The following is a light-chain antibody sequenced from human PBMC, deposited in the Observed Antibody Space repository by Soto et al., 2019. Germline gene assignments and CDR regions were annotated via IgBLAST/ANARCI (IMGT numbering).Light chain of an antibody. CDR1: QGISSF. V-gene: IGKV1-9*01. Sequence: IQWTQSPSSLSASVGDRVTITCRASQGISSFLDWYQQKPGKAPNLLIYAASTLQTGVPSRFSGGGSGTDFTLTIDNLQPEDFATYYCQQVDAYPSTFGGGTKVE. CDR2: AAS. CDR3: QQVDAYPST. J-gene: IGKJ4*01.